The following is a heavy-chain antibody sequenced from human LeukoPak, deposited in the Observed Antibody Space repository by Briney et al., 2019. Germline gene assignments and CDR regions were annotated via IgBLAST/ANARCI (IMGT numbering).Heavy chain of an antibody. Sequence: GGSLRLSCAASGFTVSSNYMSWVRQAPGEGLEWVSVIYSGGSTYYADSVKGRFTISRDNSKNTLYLQMNSLRAEDTAVYYCARERIGRYYYDSSGQFDYWGQGTLVTVSS. CDR3: ARERIGRYYYDSSGQFDY. V-gene: IGHV3-66*01. CDR2: IYSGGST. J-gene: IGHJ4*02. D-gene: IGHD3-22*01. CDR1: GFTVSSNY.